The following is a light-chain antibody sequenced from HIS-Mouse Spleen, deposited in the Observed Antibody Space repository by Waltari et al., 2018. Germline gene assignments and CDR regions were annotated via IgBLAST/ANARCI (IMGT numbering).Light chain of an antibody. CDR2: EFS. V-gene: IGLV2-14*01. Sequence: QSALTQPASVSGSPGQSITISCTGTSSDVGGYNYVSWYQQHPGKAPKLMIYEFSKRPSGVSNRFSGSKSGDTASLTSSGLQAEDEADYYCSSYTSSSTLVFGGGTKLTVL. J-gene: IGLJ3*02. CDR3: SSYTSSSTLV. CDR1: SSDVGGYNY.